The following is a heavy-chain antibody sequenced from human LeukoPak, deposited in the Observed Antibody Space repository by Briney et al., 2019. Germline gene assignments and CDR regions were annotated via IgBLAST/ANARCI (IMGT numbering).Heavy chain of an antibody. D-gene: IGHD2-2*01. CDR1: GFTFSSYW. CDR2: INNDGSIM. CDR3: ARLGGYCSSTSSYVDWFDS. V-gene: IGHV3-74*01. Sequence: PGGSLRLSCAASGFTFSSYWMHWVRQAPGKGLVWVSRINNDGSIMSYADSVKGRFTISRDNAKNTLYLQMNSLRAEDTAVYYCARLGGYCSSTSSYVDWFDSWGQGTLVTVSS. J-gene: IGHJ5*01.